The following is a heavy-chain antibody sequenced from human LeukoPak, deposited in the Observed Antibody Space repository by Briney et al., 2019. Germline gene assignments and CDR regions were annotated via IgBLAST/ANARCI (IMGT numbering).Heavy chain of an antibody. CDR1: GFTFSSYS. D-gene: IGHD6-6*01. Sequence: GGSLRLSCAASGFTFSSYSMNWVRQAPGKGLEWVSSISSSSSYIYYADSVKGRFTISRDNAKNSLYLQMNSLRAEDTAVYYCARDMFSGIAARGTFDYWGQGTLVTVSS. V-gene: IGHV3-21*01. CDR3: ARDMFSGIAARGTFDY. CDR2: ISSSSSYI. J-gene: IGHJ4*02.